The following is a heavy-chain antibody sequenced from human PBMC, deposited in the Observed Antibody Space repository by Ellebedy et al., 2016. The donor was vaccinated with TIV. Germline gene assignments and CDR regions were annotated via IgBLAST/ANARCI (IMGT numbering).Heavy chain of an antibody. CDR2: IFSAADGGET. J-gene: IGHJ4*02. D-gene: IGHD4-23*01. V-gene: IGHV3-23*03. CDR3: ARDAAGNGGKLDY. CDR1: GFTFSSHA. Sequence: PGGSLRLSCAVSGFTFSSHAMHWVRQAPGKGLEWVSVIFSAADGGETHYADSVKGRFTISRDSSKNTLYLQMNSLRAEDTAVYYCARDAAGNGGKLDYWGQGALVTVSS.